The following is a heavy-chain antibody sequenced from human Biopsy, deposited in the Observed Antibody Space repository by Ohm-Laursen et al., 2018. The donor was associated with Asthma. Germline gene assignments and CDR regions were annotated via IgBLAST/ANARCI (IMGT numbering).Heavy chain of an antibody. CDR3: ARKAGSCISRTCYSLDF. Sequence: SVKVSCKASGYTFINYAIHWVRQAPGQRLEWMGGINSVFGTTTYPQKFQDRVTITADDSTSAVYMELSSLRSEDTAVYYCARKAGSCISRTCYSLDFWGQGTLVTVSS. CDR1: GYTFINYA. D-gene: IGHD2-2*01. V-gene: IGHV1-69*13. CDR2: INSVFGTT. J-gene: IGHJ4*02.